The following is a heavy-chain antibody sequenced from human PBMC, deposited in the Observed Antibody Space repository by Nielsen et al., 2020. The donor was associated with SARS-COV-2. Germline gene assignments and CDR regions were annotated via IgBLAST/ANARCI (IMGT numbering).Heavy chain of an antibody. D-gene: IGHD3-22*01. Sequence: WIRQPPGKGLEWVSYISSSGSTIYYADSVKGRFTISRDNAKNSLYLQMNSLRAEDTAVYYCARDGNSSGYYYFSGYWGQGTLVTVSS. J-gene: IGHJ4*02. CDR2: ISSSGSTI. CDR3: ARDGNSSGYYYFSGY. V-gene: IGHV3-11*04.